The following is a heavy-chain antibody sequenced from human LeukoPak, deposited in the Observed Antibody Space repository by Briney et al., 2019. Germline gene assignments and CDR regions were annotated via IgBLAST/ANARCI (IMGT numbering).Heavy chain of an antibody. CDR2: INHSGST. Sequence: PSETLSLTCAVYGGSFCGYYCSWIRQPPGKGLEWIGEINHSGSTNYNPSLKSRVTISVDTSKTQFSLKLSSVTAADTAVYYCATRYYYGSGSYNDYWGQGTLVTVSS. CDR3: ATRYYYGSGSYNDY. J-gene: IGHJ4*02. CDR1: GGSFCGYY. V-gene: IGHV4-34*01. D-gene: IGHD3-10*01.